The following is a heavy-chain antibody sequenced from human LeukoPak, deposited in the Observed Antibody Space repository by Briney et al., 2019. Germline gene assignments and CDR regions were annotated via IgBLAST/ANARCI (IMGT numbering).Heavy chain of an antibody. Sequence: GSLRLSCAASGFTFSSYAMHWVRQAPGKGLEWIGEINHSGSTNCNPSLKSRVTISVDTSKNQFSLKLSSVTAADTAVYYCARVAYYDFWSGYNFFDYWGQGTLVTVSS. CDR3: ARVAYYDFWSGYNFFDY. J-gene: IGHJ4*02. CDR1: GFTFSSYA. CDR2: INHSGST. D-gene: IGHD3-3*01. V-gene: IGHV4-34*01.